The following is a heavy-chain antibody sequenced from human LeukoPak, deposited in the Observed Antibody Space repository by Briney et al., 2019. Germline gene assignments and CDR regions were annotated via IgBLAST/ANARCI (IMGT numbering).Heavy chain of an antibody. CDR3: VRGDSSSNGAFDI. J-gene: IGHJ3*02. CDR1: GGSFSGYY. D-gene: IGHD6-13*01. V-gene: IGHV4-34*01. CDR2: INHSGST. Sequence: SETLSLTCAVYGGSFSGYYWSWIRQPPGKGLEWIGEINHSGSTNYNPSLKSRVTISVDTSKNQFSLKLSSVTAADTAVYYCVRGDSSSNGAFDIWGQGTMVTVSS.